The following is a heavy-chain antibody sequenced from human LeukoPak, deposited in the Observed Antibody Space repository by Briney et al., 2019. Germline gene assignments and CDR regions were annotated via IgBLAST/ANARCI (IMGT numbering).Heavy chain of an antibody. CDR2: IYTSGST. CDR3: ASANGIVGATTGRGAFDI. D-gene: IGHD1-26*01. V-gene: IGHV4-61*02. Sequence: SETLSLTCTVSGGSISSGSYYWSWIRQPAGKGLEWIGRIYTSGSTNYNPSPKSRVTISVDTSKNQFSLKLSSVTAADTAVYYCASANGIVGATTGRGAFDIWGQGTMVTVSS. J-gene: IGHJ3*02. CDR1: GGSISSGSYY.